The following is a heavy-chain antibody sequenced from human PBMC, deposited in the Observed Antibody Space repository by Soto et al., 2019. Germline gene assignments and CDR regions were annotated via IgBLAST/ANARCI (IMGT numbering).Heavy chain of an antibody. CDR1: GGTFSSYA. CDR2: IIPIFGTA. V-gene: IGHV1-69*13. D-gene: IGHD3-22*01. CDR3: ASLPYYYDSSGPFDY. Sequence: GASVKVSCKASGGTFSSYAISWVRQAPGQGLEWMGGIIPIFGTANYAQKFQGRVTITADESTSTAYMEPSSLRSEDTAVYYCASLPYYYDSSGPFDYWGQGTLVTVSS. J-gene: IGHJ4*02.